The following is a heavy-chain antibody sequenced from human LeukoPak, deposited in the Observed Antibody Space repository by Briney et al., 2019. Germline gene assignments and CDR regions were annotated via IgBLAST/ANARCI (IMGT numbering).Heavy chain of an antibody. CDR1: GFTFSSYE. J-gene: IGHJ4*02. CDR3: ACTYGGLNYFEF. Sequence: GGSLRLSCAASGFTFSSYEMNWVRQAPGKGLEWVSYIASSDSTRTYADSVKGRFTISRDNSKNTLYLQMNSLRAEDTAVYYCACTYGGLNYFEFWGQGTLVTVPS. V-gene: IGHV3-48*03. D-gene: IGHD4-23*01. CDR2: IASSDSTR.